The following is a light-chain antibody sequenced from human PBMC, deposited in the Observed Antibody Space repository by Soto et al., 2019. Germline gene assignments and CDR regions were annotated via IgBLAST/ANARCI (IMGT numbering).Light chain of an antibody. J-gene: IGKJ4*01. CDR2: GAS. CDR1: QSVSSSSY. CDR3: QQYCSSLT. Sequence: EIVLTQSPGTLSLSPGERATLSCRASQSVSSSSYLAWYQQKPGQAPRLLIYGASSRAPGIPDRFSGSGSGTDFTLTISRLEPEDFAVYYCQQYCSSLTFGGGTKVEIK. V-gene: IGKV3-20*01.